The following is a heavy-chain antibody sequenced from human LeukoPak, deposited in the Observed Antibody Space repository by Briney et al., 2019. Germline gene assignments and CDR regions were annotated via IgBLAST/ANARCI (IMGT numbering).Heavy chain of an antibody. J-gene: IGHJ4*02. CDR3: ARGEWPSPFDY. D-gene: IGHD3-3*01. CDR2: IYYSGST. Sequence: SETLSLTCTVSGGSISSYYWSLIRQPPGKGLEWIGYIYYSGSTNYNPSLKSRVTISVDTSKNQFSLKLSSVTAADTAVYYCARGEWPSPFDYWGQGTLVTVSS. CDR1: GGSISSYY. V-gene: IGHV4-59*01.